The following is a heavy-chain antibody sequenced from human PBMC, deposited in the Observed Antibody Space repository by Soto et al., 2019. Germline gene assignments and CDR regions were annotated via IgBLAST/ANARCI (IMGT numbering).Heavy chain of an antibody. CDR3: AKGPAGWFQYYFDY. Sequence: ASVRLSCAASGFTFSSYAMSWVRQAPGKGLEWVSAISGSGGSTYYADSVKGRFTISRDNSKNTLYLQMNSLRAEDTAVYYCAKGPAGWFQYYFDYWGQGTLVTVSS. D-gene: IGHD6-19*01. CDR2: ISGSGGST. CDR1: GFTFSSYA. V-gene: IGHV3-23*01. J-gene: IGHJ4*02.